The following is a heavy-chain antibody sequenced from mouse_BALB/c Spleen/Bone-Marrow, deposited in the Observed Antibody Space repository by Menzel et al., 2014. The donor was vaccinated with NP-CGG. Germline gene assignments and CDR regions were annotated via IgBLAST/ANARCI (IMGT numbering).Heavy chain of an antibody. J-gene: IGHJ2*01. Sequence: EVQLVESGGGLVKPEGSLKLSCAASGFTFSSYAMSWVRQTPEKRLEWVASISSGGSTYYPDSVKGRFTISRDNARNILYLQMSSLRSEDTAMYYCARGGFRGLDYWGQGTTLTVSS. CDR2: ISSGGST. CDR3: ARGGFRGLDY. CDR1: GFTFSSYA. V-gene: IGHV5-6-5*01.